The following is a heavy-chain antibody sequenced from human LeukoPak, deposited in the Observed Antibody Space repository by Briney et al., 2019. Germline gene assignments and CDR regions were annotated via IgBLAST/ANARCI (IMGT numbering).Heavy chain of an antibody. V-gene: IGHV4-38-2*01. D-gene: IGHD1-1*01. CDR3: AGDKETTGNGRPNWFDP. CDR1: GYSISSGYY. J-gene: IGHJ5*02. Sequence: SETLSLTCAVSGYSISSGYYWGWIRQPPGKGLQWIGRIFQRWYSYYNPSLKSRVTISVDTSRNQFSLKLSSVTATDTAVYYCAGDKETTGNGRPNWFDPWGQGTLVTVSS. CDR2: IFQRWYS.